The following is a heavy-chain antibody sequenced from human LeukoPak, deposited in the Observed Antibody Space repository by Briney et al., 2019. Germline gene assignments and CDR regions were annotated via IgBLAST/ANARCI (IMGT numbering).Heavy chain of an antibody. Sequence: GGSLRLSCAASGFTFSSYGMHWVRQAPGKGLEWVAVISYDGSNKYYADSVKGRFTISRDNSKNTLYLQMNSLRAEDTAVYYCAKGLLWFGELLPEDYWGQGTLVTVSS. CDR2: ISYDGSNK. CDR1: GFTFSSYG. J-gene: IGHJ4*02. CDR3: AKGLLWFGELLPEDY. D-gene: IGHD3-10*01. V-gene: IGHV3-30*18.